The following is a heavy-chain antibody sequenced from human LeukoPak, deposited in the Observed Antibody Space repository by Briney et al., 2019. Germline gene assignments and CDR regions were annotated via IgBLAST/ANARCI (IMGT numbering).Heavy chain of an antibody. CDR1: GFTFSSYP. D-gene: IGHD3-10*01. CDR3: AKKTFRDGEDY. CDR2: LSSNGYTT. J-gene: IGHJ4*02. Sequence: PGGSLRLSCAASGFTFSSYPMSWVRQAPGKGLEWVSALSSNGYTTYYADSVKGRFTISRDNSKNTLYMEMNSLRGEDTAVYYRAKKTFRDGEDYWGQGTLVTVSS. V-gene: IGHV3-23*01.